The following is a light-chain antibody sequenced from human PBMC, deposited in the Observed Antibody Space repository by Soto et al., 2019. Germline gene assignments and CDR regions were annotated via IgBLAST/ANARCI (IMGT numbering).Light chain of an antibody. Sequence: EIELTQSPATLSLTPGERATISCRASQSIGSFLTWYQQKPGHVPTLLIYDTSNLQTGIPARFSGSGSGTDFSLTISSLPPEDFATYYCQHRCSSLIAFGQGRLLEIK. CDR1: QSIGSF. CDR3: QHRCSSLIA. CDR2: DTS. J-gene: IGKJ5*01. V-gene: IGKV3-11*01.